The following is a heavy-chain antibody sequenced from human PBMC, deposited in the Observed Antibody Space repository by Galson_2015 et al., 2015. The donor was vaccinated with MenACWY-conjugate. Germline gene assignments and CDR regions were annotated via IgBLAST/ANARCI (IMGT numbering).Heavy chain of an antibody. CDR3: ARRGPGSDFWSGYYSFDY. CDR1: GGSISSSNW. J-gene: IGHJ4*02. Sequence: CAVSGGSISSSNWWSWVRQPPGKGLEWLGEIYHSGSTNYNPSLKSRVSISVDKSKNQFSLKLSSVTAADTAVYYCARRGPGSDFWSGYYSFDYWGQGTLVTVSS. CDR2: IYHSGST. D-gene: IGHD3-3*01. V-gene: IGHV4-4*02.